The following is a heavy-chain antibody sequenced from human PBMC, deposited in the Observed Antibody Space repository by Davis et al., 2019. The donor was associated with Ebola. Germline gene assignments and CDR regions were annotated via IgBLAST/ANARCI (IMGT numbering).Heavy chain of an antibody. CDR3: ARGEDYYKVGNV. V-gene: IGHV4-61*01. J-gene: IGHJ6*04. CDR2: VYYSGST. D-gene: IGHD3-22*01. Sequence: PSETLSLTCTLSSHSVSGVLYYWSWIRQPPGKGLEWIGCVYYSGSTNYNPSLKSRVTISVDTSKNQFSLKLTSVTAADTAVYYCARGEDYYKVGNVWGKGTTVTVSS. CDR1: SHSVSGVLYY.